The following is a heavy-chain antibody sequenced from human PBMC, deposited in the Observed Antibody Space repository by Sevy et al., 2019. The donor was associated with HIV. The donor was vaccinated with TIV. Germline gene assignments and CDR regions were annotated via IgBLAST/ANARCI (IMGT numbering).Heavy chain of an antibody. CDR1: GFTFNNYW. Sequence: GGSLRLSCAASGFTFNNYWMTWVRQAPGKGLEWVANINQDGNERYYLYSVKGRFTISRDNAKNSLYLQMNSLGPEDAAVYYCAKDLLGDYYDSSGVLDYWGQGTLVTVSS. CDR3: AKDLLGDYYDSSGVLDY. V-gene: IGHV3-7*01. CDR2: INQDGNER. J-gene: IGHJ4*02. D-gene: IGHD3-22*01.